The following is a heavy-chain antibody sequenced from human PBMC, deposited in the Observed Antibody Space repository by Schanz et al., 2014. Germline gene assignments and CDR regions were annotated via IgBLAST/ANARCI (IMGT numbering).Heavy chain of an antibody. D-gene: IGHD3-10*01. CDR1: GGTFSTYP. J-gene: IGHJ4*02. CDR2: IIPIHGIV. Sequence: QVQLVQSGAEVKKPGSSMKVSCKASGGTFSTYPINWLRQAPGQGLEWMGRIIPIHGIVNYAQRFQDRVRITADKSTSTAYMELSSLRSDDTAVYYCGRGFSRSYSDFWGQGTLITVSS. V-gene: IGHV1-69*02. CDR3: GRGFSRSYSDF.